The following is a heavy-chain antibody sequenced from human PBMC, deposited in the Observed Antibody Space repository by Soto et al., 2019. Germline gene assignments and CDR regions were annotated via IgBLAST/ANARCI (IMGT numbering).Heavy chain of an antibody. J-gene: IGHJ4*02. V-gene: IGHV3-30-3*01. CDR2: ISYDGSNK. Sequence: QVQLVESGGGVVQPGRSLRLSCAASGFTFSSYAMHWVRQAPGKGLEWVAVISYDGSNKYYADSVKGRFTISRDNSKNTLYLQMNSLRAEDTAVYYCARDAPMATIRSRFDYWGQGTLVTVSS. D-gene: IGHD5-12*01. CDR1: GFTFSSYA. CDR3: ARDAPMATIRSRFDY.